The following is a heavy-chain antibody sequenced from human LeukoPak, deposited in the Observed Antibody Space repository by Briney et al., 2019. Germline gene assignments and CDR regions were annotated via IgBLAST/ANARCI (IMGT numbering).Heavy chain of an antibody. CDR1: GYSISSGYY. CDR2: IYHSGTT. J-gene: IGHJ4*02. Sequence: PSQTLSLTCTLSGYSISSGYYWGWIRPPPGKGLEWIGSIYHSGTTYYNPSLKSRVTISLDTSENQFSLKLSSVTAADTAVYDCARDLYSSGWGYFDYWGQGTLVTVSS. D-gene: IGHD6-19*01. CDR3: ARDLYSSGWGYFDY. V-gene: IGHV4-38-2*02.